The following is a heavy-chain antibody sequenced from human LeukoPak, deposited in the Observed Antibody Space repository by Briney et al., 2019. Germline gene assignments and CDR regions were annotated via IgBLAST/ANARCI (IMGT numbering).Heavy chain of an antibody. V-gene: IGHV4-31*03. D-gene: IGHD1-14*01. Sequence: SETLSLTCTVSGGSISSGGYYWSWIRQHPGKGLEWIGYVYYSGSTNYNPSLKSRVTISVDTSKNQFSLKLSSVTAADTAVYYCARVRKGPLESFDYWGQGTLVTVSS. CDR2: VYYSGST. CDR3: ARVRKGPLESFDY. CDR1: GGSISSGGYY. J-gene: IGHJ4*02.